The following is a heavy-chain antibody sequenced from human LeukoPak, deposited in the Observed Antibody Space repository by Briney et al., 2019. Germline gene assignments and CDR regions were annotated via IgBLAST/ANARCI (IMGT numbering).Heavy chain of an antibody. Sequence: GGSLRLSCAASGFTFSSYAMHWVRQAPGKGLEWVAVISYDGSNKYYADSVKGRFTISRDNSKNTLYLQMNSLRAEDTAVYYCAKDKGARIVLMVYAMEYFDYWGQGTLVTVSS. J-gene: IGHJ4*02. V-gene: IGHV3-30-3*01. CDR2: ISYDGSNK. CDR3: AKDKGARIVLMVYAMEYFDY. D-gene: IGHD2-8*01. CDR1: GFTFSSYA.